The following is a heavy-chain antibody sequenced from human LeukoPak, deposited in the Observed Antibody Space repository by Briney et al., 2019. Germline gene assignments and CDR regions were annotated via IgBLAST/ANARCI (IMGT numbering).Heavy chain of an antibody. V-gene: IGHV1-2*02. Sequence: ASVKVSCKASGYTFTSYYMHWVRQAPGQELEWMGWINPNSGGTNYPQKFQGRVTMTRDTSISTAYMELSRLRSDDTAGYYCARRYSGSYVEYYFDYWGQGTLVTVSS. J-gene: IGHJ4*02. CDR1: GYTFTSYY. CDR3: ARRYSGSYVEYYFDY. CDR2: INPNSGGT. D-gene: IGHD1-26*01.